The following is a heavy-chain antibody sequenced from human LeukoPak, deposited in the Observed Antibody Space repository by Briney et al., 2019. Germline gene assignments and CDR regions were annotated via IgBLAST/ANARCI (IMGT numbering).Heavy chain of an antibody. CDR1: GGSFSDSY. CDR2: ISHSGDT. V-gene: IGHV4-34*01. J-gene: IGHJ4*02. D-gene: IGHD4-23*01. CDR3: ARGSNSVAY. Sequence: SGTLSLTCAVYGGSFSDSYWSWIRQPPGEGLEWVGEISHSGDTNYNPSLKSRVTISVDTSKNQFSLNLSSVTAADTAVYYCARGSNSVAYWGQGTLVTVSS.